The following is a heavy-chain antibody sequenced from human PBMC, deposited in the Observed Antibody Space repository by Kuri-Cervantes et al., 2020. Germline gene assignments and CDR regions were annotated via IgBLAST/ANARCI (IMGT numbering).Heavy chain of an antibody. J-gene: IGHJ4*02. D-gene: IGHD2-2*02. Sequence: GGSLRLSCAASGFTFSSYWMSWVRQAPGKGLEWVGRIKSKTDGGTTDYAAPVKGRFTISRDDSKNTLYLQMNSLKTEDTAVYYCTTVHKGYCSSTSCYKSSDYWGQGTLVTVSS. V-gene: IGHV3-15*01. CDR2: IKSKTDGGTT. CDR3: TTVHKGYCSSTSCYKSSDY. CDR1: GFTFSSYW.